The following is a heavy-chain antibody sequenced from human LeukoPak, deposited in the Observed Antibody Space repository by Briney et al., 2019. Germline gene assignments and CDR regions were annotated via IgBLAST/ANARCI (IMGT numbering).Heavy chain of an antibody. V-gene: IGHV1-2*02. J-gene: IGHJ5*02. D-gene: IGHD2-21*01. Sequence: ASVKVSCKTSGHTFTDYYPHWVRQAPGQGLEWMGWINPNSGGTSSAQKFQGRVTMTRDTSITTVYMEVSWLTSDDTAIYYCARADRLHGGPYLIGPWGQGTLVTVSS. CDR3: ARADRLHGGPYLIGP. CDR2: INPNSGGT. CDR1: GHTFTDYY.